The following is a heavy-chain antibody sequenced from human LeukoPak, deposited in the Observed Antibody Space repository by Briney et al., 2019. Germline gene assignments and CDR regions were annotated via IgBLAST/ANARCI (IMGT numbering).Heavy chain of an antibody. CDR2: IRSKANSYAT. D-gene: IGHD7-27*01. CDR1: GFTFSGSA. J-gene: IGHJ4*02. CDR3: TRGLTGEFDY. V-gene: IGHV3-73*01. Sequence: GGSLRLSCAASGFTFSGSAMHWVCQASGKGLEWVGRIRSKANSYATAYAASVKGRFTISRDDSKNTAYLQMNSLKTEDTAVYYCTRGLTGEFDYWGQGTLVTVSS.